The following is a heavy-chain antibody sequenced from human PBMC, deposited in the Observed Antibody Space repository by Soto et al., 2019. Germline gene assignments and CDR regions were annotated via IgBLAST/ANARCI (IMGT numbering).Heavy chain of an antibody. V-gene: IGHV4-38-2*02. Sequence: SETLSLTCTVSSYSISNGYYWGWVRQPPGKGLEWIGSIYHSGSTNYNPSLKSRVTISVDTSKNQFSLKLSSVTAADTAVYYCARWTGGGPDLFGSSSSVFRAPRSFNWFDPWGQGTLVTVSS. D-gene: IGHD6-6*01. CDR2: IYHSGST. J-gene: IGHJ5*02. CDR1: SYSISNGYY. CDR3: ARWTGGGPDLFGSSSSVFRAPRSFNWFDP.